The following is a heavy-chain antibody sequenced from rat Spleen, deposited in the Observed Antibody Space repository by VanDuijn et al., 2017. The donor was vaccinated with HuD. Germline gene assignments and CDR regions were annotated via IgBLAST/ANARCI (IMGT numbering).Heavy chain of an antibody. CDR1: GFTFSNYG. J-gene: IGHJ3*01. CDR2: ISIGGYNT. CDR3: ATGRSSANWFAY. D-gene: IGHD1-11*01. Sequence: EVQLVESGGGLVQPGRSLKLSCAASGFTFSNYGMHWIRQAPTKGLEWVASISIGGYNTYYRDSVKGRFSISRDDAKSTLYLQMDSLRSEDTATYYCATGRSSANWFAYWGQGTLVTVSS. V-gene: IGHV5S13*01.